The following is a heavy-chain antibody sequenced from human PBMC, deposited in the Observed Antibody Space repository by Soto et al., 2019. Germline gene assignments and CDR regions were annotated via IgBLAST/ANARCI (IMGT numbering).Heavy chain of an antibody. CDR3: ATYSVGEGGRGY. V-gene: IGHV4-59*08. D-gene: IGHD5-12*01. CDR1: GGSMFGKH. J-gene: IGHJ4*02. CDR2: NSDST. Sequence: QVQLRESGQGLLKPSETLSLTCPVPGGSMFGKHGSWIRQPPGKGLEWIGHNSDSTSYNPPLKSRVTISTDTSKNQFSLKLSSVTAADTAVYYCATYSVGEGGRGYWGQGTLVTVSS.